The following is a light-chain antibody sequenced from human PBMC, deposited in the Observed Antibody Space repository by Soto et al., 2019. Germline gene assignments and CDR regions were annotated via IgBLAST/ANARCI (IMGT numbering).Light chain of an antibody. CDR3: QQSYSTPLT. J-gene: IGKJ3*01. CDR1: QSISSY. CDR2: AAP. Sequence: DIQMTQSPSSLSASVGDRVTITCRASQSISSYLNWYQQKPGKAPKLLIYAAPSLQSGVPSRFSRSGSGTDFTLTISSLQPEDFSTYYCQQSYSTPLTFGPGTKVDIQ. V-gene: IGKV1-39*01.